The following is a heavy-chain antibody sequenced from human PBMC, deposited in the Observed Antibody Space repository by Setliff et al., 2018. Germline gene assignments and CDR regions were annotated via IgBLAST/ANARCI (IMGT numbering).Heavy chain of an antibody. CDR3: AREQWRDPPGHYYMDV. CDR2: IYLRGSA. V-gene: IGHV4-4*07. J-gene: IGHJ6*03. CDR1: GGSISSYY. Sequence: PSETLSLTCTVYGGSISSYYWSWIRQPAGKGLEWIGHIYLRGSANYNPSLKSRVTMSIDTSKNQFSLKLNSVTAADMAVYYCAREQWRDPPGHYYMDVWAKGTTVTVSS. D-gene: IGHD6-19*01.